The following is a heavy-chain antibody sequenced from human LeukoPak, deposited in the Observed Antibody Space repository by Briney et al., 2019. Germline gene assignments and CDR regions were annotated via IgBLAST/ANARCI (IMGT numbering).Heavy chain of an antibody. J-gene: IGHJ3*02. CDR2: IYTSGST. V-gene: IGHV4-4*07. CDR3: ARDSFSSSWRRGAFDI. D-gene: IGHD6-13*01. Sequence: PSETLSLTCTVSGGSISSYYWSWIRQPAGKGLEWIGRIYTSGSTNYNPSLKSRDTMSVDTSKNQFSLKLSSVTAADTAVYYCARDSFSSSWRRGAFDIWGQGTMVTVSS. CDR1: GGSISSYY.